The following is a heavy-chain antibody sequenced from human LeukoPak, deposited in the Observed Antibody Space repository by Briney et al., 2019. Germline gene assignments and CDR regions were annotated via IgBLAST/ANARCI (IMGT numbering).Heavy chain of an antibody. CDR3: AREHRGRIQLWSFVY. D-gene: IGHD5-18*01. V-gene: IGHV4-39*02. CDR2: IYYSGST. J-gene: IGHJ4*02. Sequence: SETLSLTCTVSGGSISSSSYYWGWIRQPPGQGLEWIGSIYYSGSTYYNPSLKSRVTISVDTSKNQLSLKLSSVTAADTAVYYCAREHRGRIQLWSFVYWGQGTLVTVSS. CDR1: GGSISSSSYY.